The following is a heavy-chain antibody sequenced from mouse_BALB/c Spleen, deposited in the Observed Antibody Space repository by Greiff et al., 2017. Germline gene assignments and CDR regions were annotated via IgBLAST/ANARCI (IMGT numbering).Heavy chain of an antibody. CDR1: GFNIKDYY. J-gene: IGHJ3*01. CDR3: EGGSPFAY. D-gene: IGHD1-1*02. Sequence: EVQLQESGAELVRSGASVKLSCTASGFNIKDYYMHWVKQRPEQGLEWIGCIDPENGDTEYAPKFQGKATMTADTSSNTAYLQLSSLTSEDTAVYYCEGGSPFAYWGQGTLVTVSA. CDR2: IDPENGDT. V-gene: IGHV14-4*02.